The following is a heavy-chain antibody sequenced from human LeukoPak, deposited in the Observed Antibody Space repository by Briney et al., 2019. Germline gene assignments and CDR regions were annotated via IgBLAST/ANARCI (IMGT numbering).Heavy chain of an antibody. Sequence: RASVKVSCKASGHTFTGYYMHWVRQAPGQGLEWMGWINPNSGGTNYAQKFKGRVTMTRDTSISTAYMELSRLRSDDTAVCYCARTLWFGEPPSDAFDIWGQGTMVTVSS. D-gene: IGHD3-10*01. J-gene: IGHJ3*02. V-gene: IGHV1-2*02. CDR1: GHTFTGYY. CDR2: INPNSGGT. CDR3: ARTLWFGEPPSDAFDI.